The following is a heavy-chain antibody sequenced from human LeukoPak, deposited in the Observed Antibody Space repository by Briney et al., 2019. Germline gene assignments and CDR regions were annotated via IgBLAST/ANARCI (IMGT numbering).Heavy chain of an antibody. J-gene: IGHJ4*02. Sequence: PGRSLRLSCPAAGFTFDDCAMHWVRQAPGKGLEGVSGISWNTGNIGYADSVKGRFTISRDNAKNSLYLQMNSLRAEDTALYYCAKVGIAVAGTKFDSWGQGTLVTVSS. CDR3: AKVGIAVAGTKFDS. CDR2: ISWNTGNI. D-gene: IGHD6-19*01. V-gene: IGHV3-9*01. CDR1: GFTFDDCA.